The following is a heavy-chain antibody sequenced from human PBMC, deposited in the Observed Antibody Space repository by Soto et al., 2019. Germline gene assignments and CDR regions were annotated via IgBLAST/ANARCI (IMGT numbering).Heavy chain of an antibody. J-gene: IGHJ5*02. D-gene: IGHD5-18*01. Sequence: QVQLQESGPGLVKPSQTLSLTCTVSGGSISSGGYYWSWIRQHPGKGLEWIGYIYYSGSTYYNPSLKRRVTISVDTSKNPFCLKLSSVTAADTAVYYCARVLRGYRNAIALNWFDPWGQGTLVTVSS. CDR1: GGSISSGGYY. CDR2: IYYSGST. V-gene: IGHV4-31*03. CDR3: ARVLRGYRNAIALNWFDP.